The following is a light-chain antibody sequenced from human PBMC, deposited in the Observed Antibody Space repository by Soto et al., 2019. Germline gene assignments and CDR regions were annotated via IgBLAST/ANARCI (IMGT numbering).Light chain of an antibody. V-gene: IGLV2-11*01. J-gene: IGLJ1*01. CDR2: DVT. Sequence: QSALTQPPSVSGSPGQSVTISCTGTSSDVGGYDYVSWYQQRPGKAPKLLIYDVTKRPSGVPDRFSGSKSGNTASLTISGLQAEDEADFYCCSYGGSFPYVFGTGTKLTDL. CDR1: SSDVGGYDY. CDR3: CSYGGSFPYV.